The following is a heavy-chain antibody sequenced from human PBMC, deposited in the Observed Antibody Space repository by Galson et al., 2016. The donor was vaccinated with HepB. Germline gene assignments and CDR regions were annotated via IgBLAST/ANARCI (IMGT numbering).Heavy chain of an antibody. Sequence: CAISGDSVSSNNAGWNWIRQSPSRGLEWLGKTYYCSKRSNDYSVSLKGRITISPDTSKNQFSLHLNSVTPKDTAVYYCSREPPVVPPTYYYYLDFWGQGIMVTVSS. V-gene: IGHV6-1*01. CDR2: TYYCSKRSN. D-gene: IGHD2-2*01. J-gene: IGHJ6*03. CDR1: GDSVSSNNAG. CDR3: SREPPVVPPTYYYYLDF.